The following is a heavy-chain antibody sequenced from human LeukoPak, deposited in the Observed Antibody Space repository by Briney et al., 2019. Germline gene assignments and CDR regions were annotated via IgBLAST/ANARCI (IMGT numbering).Heavy chain of an antibody. CDR3: AKGSRGNYDS. V-gene: IGHV3-23*01. D-gene: IGHD1-26*01. CDR2: IIDSGIST. J-gene: IGHJ5*01. Sequence: GGSLRLSCAASGFTFNSYAMTWVRQAPEEGLEWVSSIIDSGISTYYGDSVKGRFTISRDNSKNTLYLQMNSLRAEDTAVYYCAKGSRGNYDSWGQGTLVTVSS. CDR1: GFTFNSYA.